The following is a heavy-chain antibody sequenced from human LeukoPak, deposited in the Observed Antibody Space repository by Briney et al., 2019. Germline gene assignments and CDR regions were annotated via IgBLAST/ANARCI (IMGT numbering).Heavy chain of an antibody. D-gene: IGHD3-3*01. CDR1: GGTFSSYA. V-gene: IGHV1-69*05. CDR2: IIPIFGTA. CDR3: AREVDFWSADMCD. Sequence: GSSVKVSCKASGGTFSSYAISWVRQAPGQGFEWMGRIIPIFGTANYAQKFQGRATITTDESTSTAYMELSSLRSEDTAVYYCAREVDFWSADMCDWGQGTLVTVSS. J-gene: IGHJ4*02.